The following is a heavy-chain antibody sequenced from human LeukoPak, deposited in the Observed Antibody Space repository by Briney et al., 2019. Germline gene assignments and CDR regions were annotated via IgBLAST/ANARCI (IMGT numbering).Heavy chain of an antibody. D-gene: IGHD6-19*01. V-gene: IGHV4-59*01. Sequence: SETLSLTCTVSGVSISSYYWIWIRQPPGKGLEWIGDIHYSGRANYNPSLKSRVTTSLDTSKNQISLKLSSVTAADTAVYYCASSKTNGDSSGWYAWFDPWGQGALVTVSS. CDR3: ASSKTNGDSSGWYAWFDP. CDR2: IHYSGRA. CDR1: GVSISSYY. J-gene: IGHJ5*02.